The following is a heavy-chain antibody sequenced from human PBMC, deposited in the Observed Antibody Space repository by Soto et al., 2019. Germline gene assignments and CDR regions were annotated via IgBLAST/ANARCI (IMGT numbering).Heavy chain of an antibody. CDR3: AKDYKGSGSYYGGYFDY. Sequence: EVQLVESGGGLVQPGRSLRLSCAASGFTFDDYAMHWVRQVPGKGLEWVSGISWDSGSVGYADSVKGRFTISRDNAKNSLFLQMNRLGAEDTALYYCAKDYKGSGSYYGGYFDYWGQGTLVTVSS. J-gene: IGHJ4*02. CDR1: GFTFDDYA. D-gene: IGHD3-10*01. V-gene: IGHV3-9*01. CDR2: ISWDSGSV.